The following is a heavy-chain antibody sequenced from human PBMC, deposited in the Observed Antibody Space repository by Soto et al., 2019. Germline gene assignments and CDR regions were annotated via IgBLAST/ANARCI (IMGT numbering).Heavy chain of an antibody. CDR3: AKEHPDCGGGNCLQPPDI. Sequence: GGSLRLSCAASGFTFSSYGMHWVRQAPGKGLEWVAVISYDGSNKYYADSVKGRFTISRDNSKNTLYLQMNSLRVEDTAVYYCAKEHPDCGGGNCLQPPDIWGQGTLVTISS. CDR1: GFTFSSYG. CDR2: ISYDGSNK. D-gene: IGHD2-15*01. J-gene: IGHJ4*02. V-gene: IGHV3-30*18.